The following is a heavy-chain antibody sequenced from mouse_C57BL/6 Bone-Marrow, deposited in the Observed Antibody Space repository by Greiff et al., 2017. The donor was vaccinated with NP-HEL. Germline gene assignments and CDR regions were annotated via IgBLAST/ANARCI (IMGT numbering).Heavy chain of an antibody. CDR2: ISSGGSYT. CDR1: GFTFSSYG. J-gene: IGHJ2*01. Sequence: EVQLVESGGDLVKPGGSLKLSCAASGFTFSSYGMSWVRQTPDKRLEWVATISSGGSYTYYPDSVKGRFTISRDNAKNTLYLQMSSLKSEDTAMYYWARAEGGDSNEDYFDYWGQGTTLTVSS. D-gene: IGHD2-5*01. CDR3: ARAEGGDSNEDYFDY. V-gene: IGHV5-6*01.